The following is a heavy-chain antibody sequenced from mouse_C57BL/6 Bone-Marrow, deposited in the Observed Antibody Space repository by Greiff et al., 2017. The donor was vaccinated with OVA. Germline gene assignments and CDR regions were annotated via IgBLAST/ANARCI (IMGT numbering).Heavy chain of an antibody. CDR2: IDPSDSYT. Sequence: QVQLQQPGAELVMPGASVKLSCKASGYTFTSSWMHWVKQRPGQGLEWIGEIDPSDSYTNYNQKFKGKSTLTVDKSSSTAYMQLSSLTSEDSAVYYCARSDYGMDYWGQGTSVTVSS. J-gene: IGHJ4*01. CDR1: GYTFTSSW. CDR3: ARSDYGMDY. V-gene: IGHV1-69*01.